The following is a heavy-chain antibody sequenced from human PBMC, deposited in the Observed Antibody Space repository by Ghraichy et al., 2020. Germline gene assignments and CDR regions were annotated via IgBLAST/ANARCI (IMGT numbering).Heavy chain of an antibody. CDR1: GFTFSSYG. J-gene: IGHJ6*02. CDR3: AGGYYTRYYYGMDV. Sequence: GGSLRLSCAASGFTFSSYGMHWVRQAPGKGLEWVAVIWYDGSNKYYADSVKGRFTISRDNSKNTLYLQMNSLRAEDTAVYYCAGGYYTRYYYGMDVWGQGTTVTVSS. V-gene: IGHV3-33*01. CDR2: IWYDGSNK. D-gene: IGHD3-3*01.